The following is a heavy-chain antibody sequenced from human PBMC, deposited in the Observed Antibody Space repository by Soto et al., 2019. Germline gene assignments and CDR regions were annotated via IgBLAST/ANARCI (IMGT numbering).Heavy chain of an antibody. CDR2: ISYDGSNK. J-gene: IGHJ4*02. V-gene: IGHV3-30*03. CDR1: GFTFTSYG. Sequence: PGGSLRLSCAASGFTFTSYGMHWVRQAPGKGLEWVAVISYDGSNKYYADSVKGPFTISRDNAKNSLYLQMNSLRAEDTAVYYCARARVLLSDYWGQGTLVTVSS. D-gene: IGHD2-15*01. CDR3: ARARVLLSDY.